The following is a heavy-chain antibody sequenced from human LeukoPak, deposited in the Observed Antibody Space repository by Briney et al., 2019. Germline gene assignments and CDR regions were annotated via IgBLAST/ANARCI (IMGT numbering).Heavy chain of an antibody. CDR3: ARDQESTLDY. Sequence: KFQGRVTITRDTSASTAYMELSSLRSEDTAVYYCARDQESTLDYWGQGTLVTVSS. J-gene: IGHJ4*02. V-gene: IGHV1-3*01.